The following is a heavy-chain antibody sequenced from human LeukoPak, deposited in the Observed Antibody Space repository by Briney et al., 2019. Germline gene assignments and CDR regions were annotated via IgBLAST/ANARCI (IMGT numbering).Heavy chain of an antibody. CDR3: ARGGSPIYYYYMDV. CDR2: INPNNGDT. V-gene: IGHV1-2*02. J-gene: IGHJ6*03. CDR1: GYTFSGNF. D-gene: IGHD2-2*01. Sequence: ASVKVSCKASGYTFSGNFIHWVRQAPGQGLEWMGWINPNNGDTNYAQKFQGRVTMTRDTSISTAYMELSRLRSDDTAVYYCARGGSPIYYYYMDVWGKGTTVTISS.